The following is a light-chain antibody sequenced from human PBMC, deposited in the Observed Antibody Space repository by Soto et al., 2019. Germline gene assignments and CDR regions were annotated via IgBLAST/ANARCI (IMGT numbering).Light chain of an antibody. CDR3: HQYGSSPWT. Sequence: EIVLTQSPCTLSLSTGERATLSCRASQSVSSSYLAWYQQKPGQAPRLLIYGASSRATGIPDRFSGSGSGTDFTLTISRLEPEDFAVYYCHQYGSSPWTFGQGTNVDI. V-gene: IGKV3-20*01. J-gene: IGKJ1*01. CDR1: QSVSSSY. CDR2: GAS.